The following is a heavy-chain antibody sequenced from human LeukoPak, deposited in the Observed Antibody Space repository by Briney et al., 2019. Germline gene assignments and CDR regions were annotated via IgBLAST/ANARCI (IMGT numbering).Heavy chain of an antibody. V-gene: IGHV4-59*08. CDR3: ARSTGVTPFDY. CDR1: GGSISSYY. D-gene: IGHD4-23*01. Sequence: SETLSLTCTVSGGSISSYYWSWIRQPPGKGLEWIGYIYYSGSTNYNPSLKSRVTISVDTSKNQFSLKLGSVTAADTAVYYCARSTGVTPFDYWGQGTLVTVSS. CDR2: IYYSGST. J-gene: IGHJ4*02.